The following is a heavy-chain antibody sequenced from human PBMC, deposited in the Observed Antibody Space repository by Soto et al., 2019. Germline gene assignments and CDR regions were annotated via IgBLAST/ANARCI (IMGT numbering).Heavy chain of an antibody. D-gene: IGHD6-19*01. CDR2: IYHSGST. CDR3: AGGAVAGTSPAY. J-gene: IGHJ4*02. Sequence: QVQLRESGPGLVKPSGTLSLTCAVSSGSITSSNWWSWVRQPPGRGLEWIGEIYHSGSTNYNPSLKSRVTISVDKSKNVFSLKLSSVTAADTAMYYCAGGAVAGTSPAYWGQGTLVTVSS. CDR1: SGSITSSNW. V-gene: IGHV4-4*02.